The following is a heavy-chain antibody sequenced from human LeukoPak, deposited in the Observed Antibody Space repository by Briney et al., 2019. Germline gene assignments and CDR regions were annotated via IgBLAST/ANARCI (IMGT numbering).Heavy chain of an antibody. CDR2: INPHSGGT. J-gene: IGHJ4*02. CDR3: ARAGGTYYDFWSAH. V-gene: IGHV1-2*02. D-gene: IGHD3-3*01. Sequence: ASVKVSCKASAYTFNDYYIRRVRQAPGQGLEWMGWINPHSGGTYYAQKVQGRVTITMDRSISTAYMELSRLRSDDTAVYYCARAGGTYYDFWSAHWGQGTLVTVSS. CDR1: AYTFNDYY.